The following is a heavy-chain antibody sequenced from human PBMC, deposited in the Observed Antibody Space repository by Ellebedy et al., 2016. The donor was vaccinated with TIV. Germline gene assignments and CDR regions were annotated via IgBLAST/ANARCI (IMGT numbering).Heavy chain of an antibody. CDR2: ISAYNGNT. D-gene: IGHD5-12*01. V-gene: IGHV1-18*01. CDR3: AREVGYSGYLYFDY. Sequence: AASVKVSCKASGYTFTSYGISWVRQAPGQGLEWMGWISAYNGNTNYAQKLQGRVTMTTDTSTSTAYMELRSLRSDDTAVYYCAREVGYSGYLYFDYWGQGTLVTVSS. CDR1: GYTFTSYG. J-gene: IGHJ4*02.